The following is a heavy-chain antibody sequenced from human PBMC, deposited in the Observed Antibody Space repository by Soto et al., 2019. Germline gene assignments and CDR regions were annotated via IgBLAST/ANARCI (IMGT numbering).Heavy chain of an antibody. CDR1: GFTFSGHW. Sequence: EVQLVESGGGLVQPGGSLRLSCAASGFTFSGHWMSWVRQAPGKGLEWVANIKGDESAPSDVDSVKGRFTISRDNTKKLLYLQMNSLRAEDTAVYYCGCYTYQRALGYWGQGTLVTVSS. V-gene: IGHV3-7*01. CDR2: IKGDESAP. CDR3: GCYTYQRALGY. D-gene: IGHD3-16*01. J-gene: IGHJ4*02.